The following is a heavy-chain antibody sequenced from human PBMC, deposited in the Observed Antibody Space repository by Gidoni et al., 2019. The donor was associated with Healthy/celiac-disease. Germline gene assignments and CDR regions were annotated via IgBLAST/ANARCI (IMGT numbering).Heavy chain of an antibody. D-gene: IGHD3-22*01. CDR3: ARQGVVTTPGPEGYYYY. V-gene: IGHV4-59*01. J-gene: IGHJ6*03. Sequence: QVQLQESGPGLVKPSETLSLTCPVSGGSISSYYWSWIRQPPGKGLEWIGYIYYSGSTNYNPSLKSRVTISVDTSKNQFSLKLSSVTAADTAVYYCARQGVVTTPGPEGYYYY. CDR2: IYYSGST. CDR1: GGSISSYY.